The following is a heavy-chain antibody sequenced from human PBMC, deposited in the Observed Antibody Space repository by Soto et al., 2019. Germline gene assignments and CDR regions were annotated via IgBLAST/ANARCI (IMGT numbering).Heavy chain of an antibody. D-gene: IGHD1-26*01. CDR1: GFTFSSYG. J-gene: IGHJ4*02. CDR2: IWYDGSNK. CDR3: ARDPEATPDRYYFDD. Sequence: GGSLRLSCAASGFTFSSYGMHWVRQAPGKGLEWVAVIWYDGSNKYYADSVKGRFTISRDNSKNTLYLQMNSLRAEDRAVYYCARDPEATPDRYYFDDWGQGTLVTVSS. V-gene: IGHV3-33*01.